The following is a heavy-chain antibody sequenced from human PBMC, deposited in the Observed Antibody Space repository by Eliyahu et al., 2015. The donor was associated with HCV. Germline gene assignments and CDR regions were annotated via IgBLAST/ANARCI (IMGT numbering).Heavy chain of an antibody. J-gene: IGHJ6*02. Sequence: EVQLVESGGGLVKPGGSLRLSCATSGLTFRSPPMNWARQARGGGLEWVSSMSSTGSYVHYADSVKGRFSISRDDATNSVYLEMNSLRVDDTGVYYCASLSGDFWNGPYGMDVWGRGTTVTVAS. CDR1: GLTFRSPP. D-gene: IGHD3-3*01. CDR2: MSSTGSYV. CDR3: ASLSGDFWNGPYGMDV. V-gene: IGHV3-21*02.